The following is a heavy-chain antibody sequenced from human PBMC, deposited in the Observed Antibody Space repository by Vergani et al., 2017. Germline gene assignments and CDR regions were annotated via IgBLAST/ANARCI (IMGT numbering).Heavy chain of an antibody. D-gene: IGHD4-17*01. CDR1: GGSISSGGYS. Sequence: QVQLQESGPGLVKPSQTLSLTCTVSGGSISSGGYSWNWIRQHPGKGLEWIGEINHSGSTNYNPSLKSRVTISVDTSKNQFSLKLSSVTAADTAVYYCARGRPTVTPRYYYYYMDVWGKGTTVTVSS. CDR3: ARGRPTVTPRYYYYYMDV. V-gene: IGHV4-31*03. J-gene: IGHJ6*03. CDR2: INHSGST.